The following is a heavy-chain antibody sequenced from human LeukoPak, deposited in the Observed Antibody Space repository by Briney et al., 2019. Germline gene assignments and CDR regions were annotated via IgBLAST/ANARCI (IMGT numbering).Heavy chain of an antibody. CDR3: ASQTSAYPYYFDF. Sequence: SETLSLTCSVSGDSIVNYYWSWIRQSPGKALEWLGYIHSSGVTNYNSSFKSRVTISVDTFKNQFSLKLNSVTAADTAVYSCASQTSAYPYYFDFWGQGTLVTVSS. CDR1: GDSIVNYY. CDR2: IHSSGVT. V-gene: IGHV4-59*01. D-gene: IGHD5-12*01. J-gene: IGHJ4*02.